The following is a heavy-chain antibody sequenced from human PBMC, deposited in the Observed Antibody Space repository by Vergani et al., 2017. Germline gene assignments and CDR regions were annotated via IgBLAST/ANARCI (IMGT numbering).Heavy chain of an antibody. D-gene: IGHD3-16*01. CDR3: ARVNRAFNY. Sequence: QVQLVQSGAELRKPGGSVKVSCSASGYTFTAYYIHWVRQAPGQGREWMGWINPNTGAAKFAQKCQGRVTMTRDTSIRRVYMELTGLTSDDTAVFYCARVNRAFNYWGKGTLVTVSS. V-gene: IGHV1-2*02. J-gene: IGHJ4*02. CDR1: GYTFTAYY. CDR2: INPNTGAA.